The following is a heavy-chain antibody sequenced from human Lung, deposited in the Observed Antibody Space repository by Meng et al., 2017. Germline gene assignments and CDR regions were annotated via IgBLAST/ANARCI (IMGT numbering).Heavy chain of an antibody. J-gene: IGHJ4*02. CDR2: IEPSRRT. D-gene: IGHD3-16*02. Sequence: QLRLRQWGAGLLKPSGTLSPCGTVHDGSFTQDYWSWIRQTPGKGREWIGEIEPSRRTNYNPSLKSRVTISVQASENQASLNVATVTAADSGLYFCARGRSHRSNSSLRKYYYDYWGQGTLVTVSS. V-gene: IGHV4-34*01. CDR3: ARGRSHRSNSSLRKYYYDY. CDR1: DGSFTQDY.